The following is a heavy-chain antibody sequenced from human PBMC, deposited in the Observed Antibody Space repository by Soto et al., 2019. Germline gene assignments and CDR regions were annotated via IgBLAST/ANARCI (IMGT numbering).Heavy chain of an antibody. D-gene: IGHD3-9*01. V-gene: IGHV4-34*01. CDR2: INHSGST. CDR1: GGSFSGYY. J-gene: IGHJ5*02. Sequence: PSETLSLTCAVYGGSFSGYYWSWIRQPPGKGLEWIGEINHSGSTNYNPSLKSRVTISVDTSKNQFSLKLSSVTAADTAVYYCARAPPYYDILTGSPNCIDPWGQGTLVTVSS. CDR3: ARAPPYYDILTGSPNCIDP.